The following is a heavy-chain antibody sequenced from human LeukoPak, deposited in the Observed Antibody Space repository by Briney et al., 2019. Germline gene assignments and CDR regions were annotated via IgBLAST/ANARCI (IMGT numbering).Heavy chain of an antibody. CDR2: INPNSGGT. CDR3: ARGWAYYYDSSGHYYFDY. D-gene: IGHD3-22*01. Sequence: GASVTVSCKASGYTFTRYYMHWVRQAPGQGLEWMGWINPNSGGTNYAQKFQGRVTMTRDTSISTAYMELSRLRSDDTAVYYCARGWAYYYDSSGHYYFDYWGQGTLVTVSS. V-gene: IGHV1-2*02. J-gene: IGHJ4*02. CDR1: GYTFTRYY.